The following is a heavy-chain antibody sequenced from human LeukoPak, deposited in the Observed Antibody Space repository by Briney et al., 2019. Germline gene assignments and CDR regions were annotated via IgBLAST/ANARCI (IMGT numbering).Heavy chain of an antibody. Sequence: GGSLRLSCAASGFTFSSYAVSWVRQAPGKGLEWVSAITASGFSTYYADSVKGRFTISRDSSNNMLYLQMNSLRAEDTAVYYCARHQTDYYYYGMDVWGQGTTVTVSS. CDR3: ARHQTDYYYYGMDV. CDR2: ITASGFST. CDR1: GFTFSSYA. J-gene: IGHJ6*02. V-gene: IGHV3-23*01. D-gene: IGHD1-14*01.